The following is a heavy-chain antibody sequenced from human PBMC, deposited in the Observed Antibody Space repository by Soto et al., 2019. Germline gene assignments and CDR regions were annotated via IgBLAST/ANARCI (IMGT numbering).Heavy chain of an antibody. J-gene: IGHJ4*02. CDR2: IYRTGST. CDR1: GGSFTSNNW. D-gene: IGHD1-7*01. CDR3: ASRDPGTSVDY. Sequence: QVQLQESGPGLVKPSGTLSLTCAVSGGSFTSNNWXXXXRXXXGQGLEWIGEIYRTGSTNYNPSLKSRVTISLDKSENQFSLKVTSLTAADTAVYYCASRDPGTSVDYWGQGTLVTVSS. V-gene: IGHV4-4*02.